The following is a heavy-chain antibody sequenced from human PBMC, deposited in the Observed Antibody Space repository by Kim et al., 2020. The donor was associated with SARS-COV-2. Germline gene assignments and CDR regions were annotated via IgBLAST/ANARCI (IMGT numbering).Heavy chain of an antibody. V-gene: IGHV4-38-2*02. Sequence: SETLSLTCTVSGYSISSGYYWGWIRQPPGKGLEWIGSIYHSGSTYYNPSLKSRVTISVDTSKNQFSLKLSSVTAADTAVYYCARDWTSYYDFWSGYYLGSFFDYWGQGTLVTVSS. D-gene: IGHD3-3*01. CDR3: ARDWTSYYDFWSGYYLGSFFDY. J-gene: IGHJ4*02. CDR1: GYSISSGYY. CDR2: IYHSGST.